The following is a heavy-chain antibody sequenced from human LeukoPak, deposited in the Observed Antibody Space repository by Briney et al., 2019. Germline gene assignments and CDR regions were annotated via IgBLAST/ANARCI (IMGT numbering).Heavy chain of an antibody. V-gene: IGHV3-21*01. D-gene: IGHD3-10*01. J-gene: IGHJ4*02. Sequence: GGSLRLSCAASGFTFISYTMNWVRQAPGKGLEWVSSISSSSSYIYYADSVKGRFTISRDNAKNSLYLQMNSLRAEDTAVYYCARGRGSGSYSTPYYFDYWGQGTLVTVSS. CDR2: ISSSSSYI. CDR3: ARGRGSGSYSTPYYFDY. CDR1: GFTFISYT.